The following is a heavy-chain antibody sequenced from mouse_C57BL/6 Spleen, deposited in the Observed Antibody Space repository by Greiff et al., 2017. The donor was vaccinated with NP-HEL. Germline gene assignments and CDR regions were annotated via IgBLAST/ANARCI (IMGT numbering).Heavy chain of an antibody. CDR1: GYTFTSYW. CDR3: ARGLRRPDYFDY. CDR2: IHPNSGST. V-gene: IGHV1-64*01. Sequence: QVQLQQPGAELVKPGASVKLSCKASGYTFTSYWMHWVKQRPGQGLEWIGMIHPNSGSTNYNEKFKSKATLTVDKSSSTAYMQLSSLTSEDSAVYYCARGLRRPDYFDYWGQGTTLTVSS. J-gene: IGHJ2*01. D-gene: IGHD2-4*01.